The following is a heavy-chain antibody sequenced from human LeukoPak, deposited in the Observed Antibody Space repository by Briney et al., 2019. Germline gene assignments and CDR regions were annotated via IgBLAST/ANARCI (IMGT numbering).Heavy chain of an antibody. V-gene: IGHV4-39*01. CDR2: FFYSGST. J-gene: IGHJ3*02. CDR1: RGSIKIDDYF. Sequence: SETLSLTCTVSRGSIKIDDYFWVWIRQPPGKGPEWIGTFFYSGSTHYNPSLQSRVTISVDTSKNQFSLRLTSVPAADTPAYYGAGEASVYYRRGAFDIWGRGTMVTVSS. CDR3: AGEASVYYRRGAFDI. D-gene: IGHD3-22*01.